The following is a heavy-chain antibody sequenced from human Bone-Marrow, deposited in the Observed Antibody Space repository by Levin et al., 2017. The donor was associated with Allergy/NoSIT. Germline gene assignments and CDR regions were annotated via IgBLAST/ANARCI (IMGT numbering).Heavy chain of an antibody. CDR3: STIRDGTPDAFDF. CDR1: GFIFSNTW. CDR2: IQTKTDDGTT. J-gene: IGHJ3*01. Sequence: GESLKISCGASGFIFSNTWMSWVRQAPGKGLEWVGRIQTKTDDGTTDYAAPVKGRFTIARDESKNNLYLQMNSLKTEDTAIYYCSTIRDGTPDAFDFWGHGTMVTVSS. V-gene: IGHV3-15*01. D-gene: IGHD5-24*01.